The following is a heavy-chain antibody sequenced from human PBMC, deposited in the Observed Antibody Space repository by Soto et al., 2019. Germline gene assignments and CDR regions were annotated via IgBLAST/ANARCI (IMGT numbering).Heavy chain of an antibody. V-gene: IGHV3-23*01. D-gene: IGHD3-22*01. CDR3: AREGPITMIVVVIKGYYFDY. J-gene: IGHJ4*02. Sequence: GGSLRLSCEASGFTFSSYAMSWVRQAPGKGLEWVSAISGSGGSTYYADSVKGRFTISRDNSKNTLYLQMNSLRAEDTAVYYCAREGPITMIVVVIKGYYFDYWGQGTLVTVSS. CDR1: GFTFSSYA. CDR2: ISGSGGST.